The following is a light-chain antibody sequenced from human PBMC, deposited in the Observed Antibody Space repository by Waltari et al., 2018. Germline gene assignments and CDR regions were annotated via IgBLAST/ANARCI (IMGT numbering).Light chain of an antibody. V-gene: IGLV1-47*01. CDR3: AAWDDSLSGLYV. CDR2: RNN. CDR1: SSNIDMTY. Sequence: QSVLTQPPSASGTPGQRVTISCSGSSSNIDMTYVYWFQRLPGTAPRLLIYRNNQRPSGVPDRFSGSKSGTSASLAISGLRSDDEADYYCAAWDDSLSGLYVFGTGTKVTVI. J-gene: IGLJ1*01.